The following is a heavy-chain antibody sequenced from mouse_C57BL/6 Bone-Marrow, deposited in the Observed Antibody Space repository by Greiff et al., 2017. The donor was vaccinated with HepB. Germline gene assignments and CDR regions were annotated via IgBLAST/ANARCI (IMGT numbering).Heavy chain of an antibody. Sequence: DVKLQESGGGLVKPGGSLKLSCAASGFTFSDYGMHWVRQAPEKGLEWVAYISSGSSTIYYADTVKGRFTISRDNAKNTLFLQMTSLRSEDTAMYYCARDFFDYWGQGTTLTVSP. CDR3: ARDFFDY. CDR2: ISSGSSTI. V-gene: IGHV5-17*01. CDR1: GFTFSDYG. J-gene: IGHJ2*01.